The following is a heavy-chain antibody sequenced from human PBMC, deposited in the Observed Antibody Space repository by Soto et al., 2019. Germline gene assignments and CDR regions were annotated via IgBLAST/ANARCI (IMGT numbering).Heavy chain of an antibody. CDR3: ARGVFYYYGSSGYSPDY. V-gene: IGHV3-30-3*01. CDR2: ISFDGSKK. Sequence: QVQLVESGGGVVQPGRSLRLSCEGSGFTSSSYVMHWVRQAPGKGLEWVALISFDGSKKNYADSVKGRFTISRDNSKNMMYLQINSLRHEDTAVYYCARGVFYYYGSSGYSPDYWGQGTLVTVSS. J-gene: IGHJ4*02. CDR1: GFTSSSYV. D-gene: IGHD3-22*01.